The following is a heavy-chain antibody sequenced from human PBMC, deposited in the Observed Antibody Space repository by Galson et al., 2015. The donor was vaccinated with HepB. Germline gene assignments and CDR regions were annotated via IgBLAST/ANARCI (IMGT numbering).Heavy chain of an antibody. Sequence: SLRLSCAASGFTFSSYAMSWVRQAPGKGLEWVSTMSATGGRYYYAASVKGRFTISRDNSKSTLSLQRNSLRGEDTAIYYCVKDRGFNYGHGFGNWGQGTLVTVSS. J-gene: IGHJ4*02. CDR1: GFTFSSYA. CDR2: MSATGGRY. V-gene: IGHV3-23*01. D-gene: IGHD5-18*01. CDR3: VKDRGFNYGHGFGN.